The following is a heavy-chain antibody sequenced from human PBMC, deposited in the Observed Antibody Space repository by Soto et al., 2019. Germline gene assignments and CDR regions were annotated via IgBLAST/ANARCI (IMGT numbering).Heavy chain of an antibody. CDR1: SGSISSSNW. D-gene: IGHD3-10*01. J-gene: IGHJ4*02. CDR2: IYHSGST. CDR3: ASRRPSQRITMLRGVINGGYFDY. V-gene: IGHV4-4*02. Sequence: QVQLQESGPGLVKPSGTLSLTCAVSSGSISSSNWWSWVRQPPGKGLEWIGEIYHSGSTNYNPSRKSRLPISVHKSKIQCALKLSSVTAADTAVYYCASRRPSQRITMLRGVINGGYFDYWGQGTLVTVSS.